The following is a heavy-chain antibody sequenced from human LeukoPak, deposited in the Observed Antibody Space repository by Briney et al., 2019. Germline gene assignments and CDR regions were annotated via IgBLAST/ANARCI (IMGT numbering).Heavy chain of an antibody. CDR3: ASSLGGASTMIVGQFDP. V-gene: IGHV1-69*05. J-gene: IGHJ5*02. Sequence: SVKVSCKASGGTFSSYANSWVRQAPGQGLEWMGGIIPIFGTANYAQKFQGRVTITTDESTSTAYMELSSLRSEDTAVYYCASSLGGASTMIVGQFDPWGQGTLVTVSS. CDR2: IIPIFGTA. D-gene: IGHD3-22*01. CDR1: GGTFSSYA.